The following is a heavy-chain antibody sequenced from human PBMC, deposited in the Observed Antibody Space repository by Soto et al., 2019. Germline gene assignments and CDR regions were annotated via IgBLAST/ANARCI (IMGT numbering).Heavy chain of an antibody. CDR3: AKDIVPSDDFWSGGWDY. V-gene: IGHV3-43*01. D-gene: IGHD3-3*01. Sequence: GGSLRLSCAASGFTFDDYTMHWVRQAPGKGLEWVSLISWDGGSTYYADSVKGRFTISRDNSKNSLYLQMNSLRTEDTALYYCAKDIVPSDDFWSGGWDYWGQGTLVTVSS. CDR1: GFTFDDYT. J-gene: IGHJ4*02. CDR2: ISWDGGST.